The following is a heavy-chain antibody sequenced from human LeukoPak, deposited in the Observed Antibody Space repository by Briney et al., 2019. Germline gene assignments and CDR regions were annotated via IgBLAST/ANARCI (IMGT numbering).Heavy chain of an antibody. J-gene: IGHJ4*02. CDR1: GFTFSSYS. D-gene: IGHD3-3*01. Sequence: GGSLRLSCAASGFTFSSYSMNWVRQAPGKGLEWVSSISSSSSYIYYADSVKGRFTISRDNAKNSLYLQMNSLRAEDTAVYYCARDYRDFWSGYGNWGQGTLVTVSS. CDR3: ARDYRDFWSGYGN. CDR2: ISSSSSYI. V-gene: IGHV3-21*01.